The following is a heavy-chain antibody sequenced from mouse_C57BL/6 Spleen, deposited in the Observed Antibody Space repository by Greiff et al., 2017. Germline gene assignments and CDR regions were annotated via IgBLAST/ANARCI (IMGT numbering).Heavy chain of an antibody. J-gene: IGHJ2*01. CDR3: ARRDTTVVGFDY. D-gene: IGHD1-1*01. CDR2: IDPSDSYT. V-gene: IGHV1-69*01. CDR1: GYTFTSYW. Sequence: QVQLQQSGAELVMPGASVKLSCKASGYTFTSYWMHWVKQRPGQGLEWIGEIDPSDSYTNYNQKFKGKSTLTVDKSSSTAYMQLSSLTSEDSAVYYCARRDTTVVGFDYWGQGTTLTVSS.